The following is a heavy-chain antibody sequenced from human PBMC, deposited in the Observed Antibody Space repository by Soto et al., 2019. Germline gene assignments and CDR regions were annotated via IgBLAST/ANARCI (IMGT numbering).Heavy chain of an antibody. V-gene: IGHV1-69*13. D-gene: IGHD5-12*01. J-gene: IGHJ4*02. Sequence: SVKVSCKASGGTFSSYAISWVRQAPGQGLEWMGGIIPIFGTANYAQKFQGRVTITADESTSTAYMELSSLRSEDTAVYYCAREGYSGYDFALDYWGQGTLVTVSS. CDR1: GGTFSSYA. CDR3: AREGYSGYDFALDY. CDR2: IIPIFGTA.